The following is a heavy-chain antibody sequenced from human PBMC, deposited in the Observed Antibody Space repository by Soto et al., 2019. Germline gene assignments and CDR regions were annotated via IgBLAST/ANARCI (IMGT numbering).Heavy chain of an antibody. Sequence: QVQLVQSGAEVKKPGSSVKVSCKASGGTFSSYTISWVRQAPGQGLEWMGRIIPILGIANYAQKFQGRVTITEDNSTSTAYMELSSLRSEDTAVYYCARGLHYDSISLDDYWGQGTLVTVSS. D-gene: IGHD3-22*01. J-gene: IGHJ4*02. CDR3: ARGLHYDSISLDDY. CDR2: IIPILGIA. CDR1: GGTFSSYT. V-gene: IGHV1-69*02.